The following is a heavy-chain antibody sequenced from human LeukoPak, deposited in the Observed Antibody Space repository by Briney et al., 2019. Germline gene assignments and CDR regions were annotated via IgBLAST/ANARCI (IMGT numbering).Heavy chain of an antibody. CDR1: GFTFSSYA. J-gene: IGHJ4*02. CDR3: AKDCYDFWSGSDY. Sequence: TGGSLRLSCAASGFTFSSYAMHWVRQAPGKGLEWVSGISWNSGSIGYADSVKGRFTISRDNAKNSLYLQMNSLRAEDTALYYCAKDCYDFWSGSDYWGQGTLVTVSS. D-gene: IGHD3-3*01. V-gene: IGHV3-9*01. CDR2: ISWNSGSI.